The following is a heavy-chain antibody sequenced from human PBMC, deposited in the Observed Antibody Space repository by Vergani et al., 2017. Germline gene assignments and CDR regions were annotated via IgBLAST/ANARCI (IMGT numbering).Heavy chain of an antibody. CDR1: GFTFSGSA. V-gene: IGHV3-73*01. J-gene: IGHJ4*02. CDR2: IRSKANSYAT. D-gene: IGHD5-24*01. Sequence: EVQLVESGGGLVQPGGSLKLSCAASGFTFSGSAMHWVRQASGKGLEWVGRIRSKANSYATAYAASVKGRFTISRDNSKNTLYLQMNSLRVEDTAVYYCGRGSDNYNWGQGTLVTVSS. CDR3: GRGSDNYN.